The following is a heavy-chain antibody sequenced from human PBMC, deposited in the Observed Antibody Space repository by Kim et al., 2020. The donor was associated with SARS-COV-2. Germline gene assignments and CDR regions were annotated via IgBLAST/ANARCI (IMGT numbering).Heavy chain of an antibody. Sequence: DSVKGRFIISRDNSKNTLYLQMNSLRAEDTAVYYCARSPRPYYYYYYMDVWGKGTTVTVSS. V-gene: IGHV3-30*01. J-gene: IGHJ6*03. CDR3: ARSPRPYYYYYYMDV.